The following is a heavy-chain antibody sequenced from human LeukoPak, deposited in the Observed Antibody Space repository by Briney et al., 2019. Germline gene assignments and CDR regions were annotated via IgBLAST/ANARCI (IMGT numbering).Heavy chain of an antibody. CDR3: ARAGSNYYVSSGPFDY. Sequence: GASVKVSCKASGYPFTGYYIHWVRQAPGQGLEWMGWINPNSGGTNYAQKFQGRVTMTRDTSISTAYMELSRLRSDDTAVYYCARAGSNYYVSSGPFDYWGQGTLVTVSS. J-gene: IGHJ4*02. D-gene: IGHD3-22*01. V-gene: IGHV1-2*02. CDR1: GYPFTGYY. CDR2: INPNSGGT.